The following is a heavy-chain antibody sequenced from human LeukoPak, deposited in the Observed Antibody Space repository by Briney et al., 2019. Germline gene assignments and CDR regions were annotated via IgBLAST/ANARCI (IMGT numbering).Heavy chain of an antibody. D-gene: IGHD1-26*01. Sequence: PVASVKVSCKASGGTFSSYAISWVRQAPGQGLEWMGGIIPIFGTANYAQKFQGRVTITADESTSTAYMELSSLRSEDTAVYYCAIIFGGSYIRRGSGFDYWGQGTLVTVSS. CDR2: IIPIFGTA. CDR3: AIIFGGSYIRRGSGFDY. V-gene: IGHV1-69*13. J-gene: IGHJ4*02. CDR1: GGTFSSYA.